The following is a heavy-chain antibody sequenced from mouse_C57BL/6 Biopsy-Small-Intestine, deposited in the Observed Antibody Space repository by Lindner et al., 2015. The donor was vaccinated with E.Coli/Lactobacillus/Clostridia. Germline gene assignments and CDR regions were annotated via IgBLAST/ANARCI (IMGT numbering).Heavy chain of an antibody. CDR2: IDPENGDT. Sequence: VQLQESGAELVKPGASVKLSCTASGFNIKDYYMHWVKQRTEQGLEWIGWIDPENGDTEYASKFQGKATITADTSSNTAYLQLSSLTSEDTAVYYCTTAQADYWGQGTTLTVSS. D-gene: IGHD3-2*02. J-gene: IGHJ2*01. V-gene: IGHV14-4*01. CDR3: TTAQADY. CDR1: GFNIKDYY.